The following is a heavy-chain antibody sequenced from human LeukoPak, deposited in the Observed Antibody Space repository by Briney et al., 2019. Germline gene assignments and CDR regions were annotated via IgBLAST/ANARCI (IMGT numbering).Heavy chain of an antibody. D-gene: IGHD3-22*01. Sequence: SETLSLTCTVSGGSISSYYWSWIWQPAGKGLEWIGRIYTSGSTNYNPSLKSRVTMSVDTSKNQFSLKLSSVTAADTAVYYCAREVYYDSSGYWAGPWFDSWGQGTLVTVSS. J-gene: IGHJ5*01. V-gene: IGHV4-4*07. CDR1: GGSISSYY. CDR2: IYTSGST. CDR3: AREVYYDSSGYWAGPWFDS.